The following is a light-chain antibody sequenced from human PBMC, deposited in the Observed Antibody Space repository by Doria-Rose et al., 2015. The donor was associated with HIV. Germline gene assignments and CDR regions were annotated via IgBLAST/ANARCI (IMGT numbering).Light chain of an antibody. CDR1: QSLLYTSNNY. CDR2: WAS. Sequence: DIRVTQSPESLGMSLGERATLNCQSNQSLLYTSNNYIAWYQQMPGQPTKLLIYWASTRQSEVPARFSGSGSGTDFTLTISSLEAEDVAVYYCQQYYDTPSFGPGTTVDIK. J-gene: IGKJ3*01. CDR3: QQYYDTPS. V-gene: IGKV4-1*01.